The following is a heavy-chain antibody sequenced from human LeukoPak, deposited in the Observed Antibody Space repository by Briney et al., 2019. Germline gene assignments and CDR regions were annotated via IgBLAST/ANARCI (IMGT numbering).Heavy chain of an antibody. CDR2: IYSGGST. V-gene: IGHV3-66*01. CDR1: GFTVSSNY. D-gene: IGHD5-18*01. CDR3: ARGSGYSYGYDSLFDY. J-gene: IGHJ4*02. Sequence: PGGSLRLSCAASGFTVSSNYMSWGRQAPGKGLDWVSVIYSGGSTYYADSVKGRFTISRDNSKNTLYLQMNSLRAEDTAVYYCARGSGYSYGYDSLFDYWGQGTLVTVSS.